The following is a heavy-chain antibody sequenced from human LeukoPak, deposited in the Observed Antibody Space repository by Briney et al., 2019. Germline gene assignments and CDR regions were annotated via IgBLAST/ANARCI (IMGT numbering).Heavy chain of an antibody. Sequence: ASVKVSCKASGGTFSSYAISWVRQAPGQGLEWMGGIIPIFGTANYAQKFQRRVTITADESTSTAYMELSSLRSEDTAVYYCARDPQNTEYQLLETNWFDPWGQGTLVTVSS. CDR2: IIPIFGTA. D-gene: IGHD2-2*01. CDR1: GGTFSSYA. V-gene: IGHV1-69*13. J-gene: IGHJ5*02. CDR3: ARDPQNTEYQLLETNWFDP.